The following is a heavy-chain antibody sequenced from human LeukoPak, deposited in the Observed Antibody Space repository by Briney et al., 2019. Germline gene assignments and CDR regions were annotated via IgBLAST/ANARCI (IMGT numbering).Heavy chain of an antibody. Sequence: GGSLRLSCAASGFTFSSYDMHWVRQATGKGLEWVSAIGTAGDTYYPGSVKGRFTISRENAKNSLYLQMNSLRAGDTAVYYCARGSSGWSYYYYGTDVWGQGTTVTVSS. J-gene: IGHJ6*02. V-gene: IGHV3-13*01. D-gene: IGHD6-19*01. CDR2: IGTAGDT. CDR3: ARGSSGWSYYYYGTDV. CDR1: GFTFSSYD.